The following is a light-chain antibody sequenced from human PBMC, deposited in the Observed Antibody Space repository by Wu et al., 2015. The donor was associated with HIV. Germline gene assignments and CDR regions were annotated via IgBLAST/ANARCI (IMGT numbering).Light chain of an antibody. CDR2: GAS. CDR1: KSVGSD. Sequence: MVMTQSPDTLAVSPGESATLSCRASKSVGSDLVWYQQKPGQAPKIIIYGASTRATGIPARFSGSGSGTEFTLTISSVQSEDFAVYICLQXNQWPAFGQGTKVEVK. CDR3: LQXNQWPA. V-gene: IGKV3-15*01. J-gene: IGKJ1*01.